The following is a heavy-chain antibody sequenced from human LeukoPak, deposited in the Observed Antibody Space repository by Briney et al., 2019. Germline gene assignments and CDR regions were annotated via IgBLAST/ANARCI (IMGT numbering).Heavy chain of an antibody. V-gene: IGHV4-59*01. Sequence: SETLSLTCTVSAGSIGSYYWSWIRQPPGKGLEWIGYIYYSGSTNYNPSLKSRVTISVDTSKNQFSLKLSSVTAADTAVYYCARVRSIAARPDYYYYMDVWGKGTTVTVSS. CDR1: AGSIGSYY. CDR3: ARVRSIAARPDYYYYMDV. CDR2: IYYSGST. J-gene: IGHJ6*03. D-gene: IGHD6-6*01.